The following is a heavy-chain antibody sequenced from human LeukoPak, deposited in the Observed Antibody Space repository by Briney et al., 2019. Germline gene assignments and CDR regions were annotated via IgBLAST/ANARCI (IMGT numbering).Heavy chain of an antibody. Sequence: GASVKVSCKASGNTFNDYYTHWLRQAPGQGPEWMGWIHPVTGATQFAQKFQGRITMTRDTSTSTAYLELSRLRSDDTAIYYCAREASIAARLSAFDIWGQGTMVTVSS. V-gene: IGHV1-2*02. CDR3: AREASIAARLSAFDI. J-gene: IGHJ3*02. CDR1: GNTFNDYY. D-gene: IGHD6-6*01. CDR2: IHPVTGAT.